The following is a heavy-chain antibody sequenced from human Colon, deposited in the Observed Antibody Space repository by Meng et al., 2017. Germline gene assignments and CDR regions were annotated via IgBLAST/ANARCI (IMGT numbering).Heavy chain of an antibody. V-gene: IGHV4-4*03. D-gene: IGHD1-1*01. CDR2: VYHRGDT. Sequence: GQLRGSGPGLVKPLGTLSLTCTVSGDSISSDIGGSWARQPPGKGLEWIGEVYHRGDTNYNPSLKSRVVISVDRSKNQFSLNLSSVTAADTAVYYCGRDQGRQLINHWGQGTLVTVSS. J-gene: IGHJ4*02. CDR1: GDSISSDIG. CDR3: GRDQGRQLINH.